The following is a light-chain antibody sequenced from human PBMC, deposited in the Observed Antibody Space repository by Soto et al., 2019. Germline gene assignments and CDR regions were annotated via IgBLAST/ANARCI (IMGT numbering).Light chain of an antibody. V-gene: IGLV2-11*01. CDR2: DVN. J-gene: IGLJ2*01. CDR3: CSYAGSSLV. CDR1: SGDIGGYNY. Sequence: QSALTQPRSVSGSPGQSVTISCTGASGDIGGYNYVSWYQHHPGKAPKLIIFDVNKRPSGVPDRFSGSKSDNTASLTISGLQPEDEADYYCCSYAGSSLVFGGGTKLTVL.